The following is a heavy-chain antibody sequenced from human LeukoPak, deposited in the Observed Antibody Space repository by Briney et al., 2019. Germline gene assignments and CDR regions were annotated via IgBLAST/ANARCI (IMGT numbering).Heavy chain of an antibody. CDR3: ARHQGSPFSSGYCFDI. J-gene: IGHJ4*02. CDR1: GDSITNVISY. Sequence: SETLSLTCAVSGDSITNVISYWAWIRQPPGEGLEWMGTISYSGNTYYNPSFKSRIAISVDTSKSHFSLNLASVTAADTAIFYCARHQGSPFSSGYCFDIWGPGTRVTVSS. CDR2: ISYSGNT. V-gene: IGHV4-39*01. D-gene: IGHD3-3*01.